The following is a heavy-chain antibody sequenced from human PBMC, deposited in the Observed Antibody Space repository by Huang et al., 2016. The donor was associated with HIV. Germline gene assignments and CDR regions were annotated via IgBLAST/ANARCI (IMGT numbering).Heavy chain of an antibody. D-gene: IGHD3-9*01. J-gene: IGHJ4*02. CDR1: GFTFSNFG. Sequence: QVQLVESGGGVVQPGRSLRLSCVASGFTFSNFGLHWVRKAPGKGMKWMAFISYEGSNKYYADSVKGRFTISRDNSKNTLHLQMNSLRAEDTAVYYCAKEFDILTGYYPSGSDYWGQGTLVTVSS. V-gene: IGHV3-30*18. CDR3: AKEFDILTGYYPSGSDY. CDR2: ISYEGSNK.